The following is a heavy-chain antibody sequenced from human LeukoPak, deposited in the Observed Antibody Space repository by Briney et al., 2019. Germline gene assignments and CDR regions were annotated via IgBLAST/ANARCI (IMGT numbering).Heavy chain of an antibody. Sequence: GGSLRLSCAASGFSFSSYAMSWVRQAPGKGLEWVSVISGSGGSTSYADSVKGRFTISRDNSKNSLYLQMNSLRAEDTAIYYCARSGQHLFDFWGRGTLVTVSS. CDR3: ARSGQHLFDF. D-gene: IGHD6-13*01. CDR2: ISGSGGST. V-gene: IGHV3-23*01. J-gene: IGHJ4*02. CDR1: GFSFSSYA.